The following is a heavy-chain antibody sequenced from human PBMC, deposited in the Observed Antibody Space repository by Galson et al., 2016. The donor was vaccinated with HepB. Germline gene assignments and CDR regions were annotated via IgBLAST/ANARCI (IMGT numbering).Heavy chain of an antibody. Sequence: CAISGDSVSSHRAAWSWIRQSPSRGLEWLGRTYYRSKWYSDYAVSVKSRITISPDTSKNQFSLQLNSVTPEDTAVYYCSRQNGVLPREFDYWGQGTLVTVSS. D-gene: IGHD3-3*01. J-gene: IGHJ4*02. V-gene: IGHV6-1*01. CDR2: TYYRSKWYS. CDR1: GDSVSSHRAA. CDR3: SRQNGVLPREFDY.